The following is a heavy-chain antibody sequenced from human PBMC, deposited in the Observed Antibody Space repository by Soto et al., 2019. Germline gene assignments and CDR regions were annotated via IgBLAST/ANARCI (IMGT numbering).Heavy chain of an antibody. D-gene: IGHD2-21*02. CDR3: ARETRLLSVLMDY. Sequence: QVQLVESGGGVVQPGRSLRLSCAASGFTFSSYAMHWVRQAPGKGLEWVAVISYDGSNKYYADSVKGRFTISRDNSKNPLYLQMNSLRAEDTAVYYCARETRLLSVLMDYWGQGTLVTVSS. CDR1: GFTFSSYA. V-gene: IGHV3-30-3*01. CDR2: ISYDGSNK. J-gene: IGHJ4*02.